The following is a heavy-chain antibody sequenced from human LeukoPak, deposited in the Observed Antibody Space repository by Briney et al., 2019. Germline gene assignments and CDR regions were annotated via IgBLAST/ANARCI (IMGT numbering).Heavy chain of an antibody. CDR3: LRDFMYHPACTGC. Sequence: PGGSLRLSCAASGFSFSVYWMHWVRQAPGKGPVWVSRIKTDGSITDYADFVKGRFTISRDNAKNTLYLQMNSLRAEDTAVYYWLRDFMYHPACTGCWGQATVVSVSS. V-gene: IGHV3-74*01. D-gene: IGHD2-2*01. J-gene: IGHJ4*02. CDR2: IKTDGSIT. CDR1: GFSFSVYW.